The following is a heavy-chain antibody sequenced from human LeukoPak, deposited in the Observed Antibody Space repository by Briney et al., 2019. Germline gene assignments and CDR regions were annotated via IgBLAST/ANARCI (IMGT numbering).Heavy chain of an antibody. Sequence: SETLSLTCTVSGGSISSYYWSWIRQPAEKGLEWIGRISTSGSTNYNPSLKSRVTMSVDTSNNQFSLKLSSVTAADTAVYYCARVSHYYDSSGYYYVRAFDIWGQGTMVTVSS. CDR2: ISTSGST. D-gene: IGHD3-22*01. CDR1: GGSISSYY. CDR3: ARVSHYYDSSGYYYVRAFDI. V-gene: IGHV4-4*07. J-gene: IGHJ3*02.